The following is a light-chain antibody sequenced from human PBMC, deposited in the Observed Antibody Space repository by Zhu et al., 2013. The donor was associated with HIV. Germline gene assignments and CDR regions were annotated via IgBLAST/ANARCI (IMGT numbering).Light chain of an antibody. V-gene: IGKV3-20*01. J-gene: IGKJ4*01. CDR2: GAS. CDR1: QSISIN. CDR3: QQYGSSPLT. Sequence: EIVMTQSPGTLSVSPGGRATLSCRASQSISINLAWYQQKPGQAPRLLIYGASSRATGIPDRFSGSGSGTDFTLTISRLEPEDFAVYYCQQYGSSPLTFGGGTKVEIK.